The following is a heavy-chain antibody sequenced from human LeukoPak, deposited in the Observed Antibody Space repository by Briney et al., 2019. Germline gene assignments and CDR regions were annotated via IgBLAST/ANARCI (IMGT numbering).Heavy chain of an antibody. CDR1: GGSISSSSYY. CDR3: ARQGDYYGSGSYYNY. D-gene: IGHD3-10*01. Sequence: SETLSLTCTVSGGSISSSSYYWGWIRQPPVKGLEWIGSIYYSGSTYYNPSLKSRVTISVDTSKNQFSLKLSSVTAADTAVYYCARQGDYYGSGSYYNYWGQGTLVTVSS. J-gene: IGHJ4*02. CDR2: IYYSGST. V-gene: IGHV4-39*01.